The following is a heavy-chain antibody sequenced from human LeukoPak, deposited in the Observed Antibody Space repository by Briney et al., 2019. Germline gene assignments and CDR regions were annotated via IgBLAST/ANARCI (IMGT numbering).Heavy chain of an antibody. V-gene: IGHV4-30-4*01. J-gene: IGHJ4*02. CDR1: GGSISSGDDY. CDR2: IYHSGTT. Sequence: SETLSLTCTVSGGSISSGDDYWSWIRQPPGKGLEWIGCIYHSGTTYYNPSLKSRASISVDTSKNQFSLKLSSVTAADTAVYFCARLVGYYSRGSCYHFDYWGQGGLVTVSS. D-gene: IGHD2-15*01. CDR3: ARLVGYYSRGSCYHFDY.